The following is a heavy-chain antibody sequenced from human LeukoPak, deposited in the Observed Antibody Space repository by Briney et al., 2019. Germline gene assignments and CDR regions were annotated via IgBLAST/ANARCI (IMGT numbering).Heavy chain of an antibody. V-gene: IGHV4-59*01. J-gene: IGHJ4*02. CDR1: GGSISSYY. CDR3: ARVHLRVFDY. D-gene: IGHD3-10*01. CDR2: IYYSGST. Sequence: SETLSLTCTVSGGSISSYYWSWIRQPPGKGLEWIGYIYYSGSTNYNPSPKSRVTISVDTSKNQFSLKLSSVTAADTAVYYCARVHLRVFDYWGQGTLVTVSS.